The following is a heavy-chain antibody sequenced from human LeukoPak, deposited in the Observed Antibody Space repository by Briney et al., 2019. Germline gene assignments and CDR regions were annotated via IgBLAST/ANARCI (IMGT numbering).Heavy chain of an antibody. CDR3: ARGAWPRAFDI. CDR1: GFTFSSYD. D-gene: IGHD3-16*01. CDR2: IGTAGDT. Sequence: PGGSLRLSCAASGFTFSSYDMHWVRQATGKGLEWVSAIGTAGDTYYPGSVKGRFTISRENAKNSLYLQMTSLRAGDTAVYYCARGAWPRAFDIWGQGIMVTVSS. V-gene: IGHV3-13*01. J-gene: IGHJ3*02.